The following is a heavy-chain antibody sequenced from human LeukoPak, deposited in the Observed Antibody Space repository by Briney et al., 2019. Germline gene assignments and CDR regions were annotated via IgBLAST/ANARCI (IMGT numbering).Heavy chain of an antibody. CDR3: ARGGYYGSGSYYKGDV. V-gene: IGHV3-30-3*01. CDR1: GFTFSSYA. D-gene: IGHD3-10*01. J-gene: IGHJ6*03. CDR2: ISYDGSNK. Sequence: PGGSLRLSCAASGFTFSSYAMHWVRQAPGKGLEWVAVISYDGSNKYYADSVKGRFTISRDNSKNTLYLQMNSLRAEDTAVYYCARGGYYGSGSYYKGDVWGKGTTVTVSS.